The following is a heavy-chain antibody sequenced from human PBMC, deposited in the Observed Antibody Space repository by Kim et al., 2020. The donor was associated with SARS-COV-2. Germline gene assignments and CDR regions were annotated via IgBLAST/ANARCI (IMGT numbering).Heavy chain of an antibody. D-gene: IGHD6-13*01. V-gene: IGHV3-33*01. J-gene: IGHJ4*02. CDR2: IWYDGSNK. CDR1: GFTFSSYG. Sequence: GGSLRLSCAASGFTFSSYGMHWVRQAPGKGLEWVAVIWYDGSNKYYADSVEGRFTISGDNSKNTLYLQMNSLRAEDTAVYYCASDARIAAAGTDYWGQGTLVTVSS. CDR3: ASDARIAAAGTDY.